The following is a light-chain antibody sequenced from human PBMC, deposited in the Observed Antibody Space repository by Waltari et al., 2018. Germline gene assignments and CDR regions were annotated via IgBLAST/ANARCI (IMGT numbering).Light chain of an antibody. CDR1: IHDIGSDNY. CDR2: DVD. Sequence: QSALTQPRSVSGSPGQSVTISCTGTIHDIGSDNYVSWYQHTPDNAPKLIIYDVDRRPSGVPYRFAASKSGITASLTFTGLQSADEGDYYCCSYAGKYTFVFGGETKQTV. V-gene: IGLV2-11*01. J-gene: IGLJ2*01. CDR3: CSYAGKYTFV.